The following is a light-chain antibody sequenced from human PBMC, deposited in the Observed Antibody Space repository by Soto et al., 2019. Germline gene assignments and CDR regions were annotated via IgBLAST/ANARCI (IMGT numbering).Light chain of an antibody. V-gene: IGKV3D-15*01. CDR1: QSVSSN. J-gene: IGKJ1*01. CDR3: QQYNNWPPSWT. Sequence: EIVMTHSRATLSVSLGGRSTLCCRRSQSVSSNLAWYQQKPGQAPRLLISGSSTRATGIPARFSGSGSGTEFTLTISSLQSEDFAVYYCQQYNNWPPSWTVGQGTKVEIK. CDR2: GSS.